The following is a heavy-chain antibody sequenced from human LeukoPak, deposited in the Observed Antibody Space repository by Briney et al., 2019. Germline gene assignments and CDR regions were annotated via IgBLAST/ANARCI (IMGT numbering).Heavy chain of an antibody. Sequence: GGSLRLSCAASGFTFSSYSMSWARQAPGKGREWVSSISGSGDSTYYADPVKGRFTISRDNSKNMLYLQMSSLRAEDTAVYYCATEARQVSGIVSARDYWGQGTLVTVSS. J-gene: IGHJ4*02. D-gene: IGHD6-13*01. CDR2: ISGSGDST. V-gene: IGHV3-23*01. CDR3: ATEARQVSGIVSARDY. CDR1: GFTFSSYS.